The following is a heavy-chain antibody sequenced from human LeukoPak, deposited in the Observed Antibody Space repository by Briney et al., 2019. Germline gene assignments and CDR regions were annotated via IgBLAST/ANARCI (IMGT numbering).Heavy chain of an antibody. CDR1: GYTFTSYY. Sequence: GASVKVSCKASGYTFTSYYMHWVRQAPGQGLEWMGIINPSGGSTSYAQKFQGRVTMTRDTSTSTVYMELSSLRSEDTAVYYCARDVPYYYDSSGPDAFDIWGQGTMVTVSS. D-gene: IGHD3-22*01. J-gene: IGHJ3*02. CDR3: ARDVPYYYDSSGPDAFDI. CDR2: INPSGGST. V-gene: IGHV1-46*01.